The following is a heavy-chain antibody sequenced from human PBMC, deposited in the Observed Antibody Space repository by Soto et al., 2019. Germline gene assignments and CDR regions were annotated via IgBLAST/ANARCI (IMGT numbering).Heavy chain of an antibody. CDR3: ARGPPLRYFDWLPLWAFDI. CDR2: INHSGST. CDR1: GGSFSGYY. V-gene: IGHV4-34*01. Sequence: LSLTCAVYGGSFSGYYWSWIRQPPGKGLEWIGEINHSGSTNYNPSLKSRVTISVDTSKNQFSLKLSSVTAADTAVYYCARGPPLRYFDWLPLWAFDIWGQGTMVTVSS. J-gene: IGHJ3*02. D-gene: IGHD3-9*01.